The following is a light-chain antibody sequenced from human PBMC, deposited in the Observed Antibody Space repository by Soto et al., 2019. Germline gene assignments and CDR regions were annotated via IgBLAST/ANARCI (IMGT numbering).Light chain of an antibody. J-gene: IGKJ5*01. CDR2: DAS. CDR1: QGISSA. CDR3: QQYNNWPS. Sequence: AIQLTQSPSSLSASVGDRVTITCRASQGISSALAWYQQKPGKAPKLLIYDASSLESGVPSRFSGSGSETEFTLTIRSLQSEDFAVYFCQQYNNWPSFGQGTRLEIK. V-gene: IGKV1D-13*01.